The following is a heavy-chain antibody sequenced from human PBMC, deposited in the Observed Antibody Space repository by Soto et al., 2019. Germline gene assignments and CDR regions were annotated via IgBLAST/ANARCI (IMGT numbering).Heavy chain of an antibody. CDR2: IKSYTDGGTT. D-gene: IGHD3-10*01. CDR1: GFTFRNAG. CDR3: IHSGDGSYGADH. J-gene: IGHJ4*02. Sequence: EVQVVESGGDLVKPGGSLRLSCAASGFTFRNAGMSWVRQAPGKGLEWIGRIKSYTDGGTTDYAATVKGRFTISRDDSTSTLFLQMNSLKSEYTAVYFCIHSGDGSYGADHWGPGTLVTVSS. V-gene: IGHV3-15*01.